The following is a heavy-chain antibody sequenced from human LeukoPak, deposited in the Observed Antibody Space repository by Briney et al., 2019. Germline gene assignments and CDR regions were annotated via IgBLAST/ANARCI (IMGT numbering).Heavy chain of an antibody. D-gene: IGHD3-22*01. CDR2: IYHSGST. CDR3: ARVTGYIVEDYFDY. CDR1: GYSISSGYY. Sequence: SETLSLTCTVSGYSISSGYYWGWIRQPPGKGLEWIGSIYHSGSTYYNPSLKSRVTISVDTSKNQFSLRLSSVTAADTAVYYCARVTGYIVEDYFDYWGQGTLVTVSS. J-gene: IGHJ4*02. V-gene: IGHV4-38-2*02.